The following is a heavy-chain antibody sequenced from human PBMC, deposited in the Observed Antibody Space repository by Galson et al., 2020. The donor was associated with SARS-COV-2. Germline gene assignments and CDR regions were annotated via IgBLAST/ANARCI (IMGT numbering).Heavy chain of an antibody. Sequence: SETLSLTCTVSGGSISSGGYYWSWIRQHPGKGLEWIGYIYYSGSTYYNPSLKSRVTISVDTSKNQFSLKLSSVTAADTAVYYCARGRGGSGWYAGYFDYWGQGTLVTVSS. D-gene: IGHD6-19*01. V-gene: IGHV4-31*03. CDR2: IYYSGST. J-gene: IGHJ4*02. CDR3: ARGRGGSGWYAGYFDY. CDR1: GGSISSGGYY.